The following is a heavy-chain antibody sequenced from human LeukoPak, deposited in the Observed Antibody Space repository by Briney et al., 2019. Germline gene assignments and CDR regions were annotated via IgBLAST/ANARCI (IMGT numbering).Heavy chain of an antibody. Sequence: SETLSLTCTVSGGSISSSSYYWGWIRQPPGKGLEWIGSIYYSGSTYYNPSLKSRVTISVDTSKNQFSLKLSSVTAADTAVYYCARRKGSDSSGYYFDYWGPGTLVTVSS. CDR3: ARRKGSDSSGYYFDY. D-gene: IGHD3-22*01. CDR2: IYYSGST. V-gene: IGHV4-39*01. J-gene: IGHJ4*02. CDR1: GGSISSSSYY.